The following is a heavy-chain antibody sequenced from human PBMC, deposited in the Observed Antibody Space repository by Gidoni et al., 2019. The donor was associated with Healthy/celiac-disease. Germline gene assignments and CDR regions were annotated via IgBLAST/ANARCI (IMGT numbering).Heavy chain of an antibody. J-gene: IGHJ5*02. Sequence: QVQLQESGPGLVKPSETLSLTCTVSGGSISSYYWSWIRQPPGKGLEGIWYIYYSGSTNYNPSPKSRVTISVDPSKNQFSLKLSFFTAADTALYYCARPPQYPLLSFWFDPWGQGTLVTVSS. CDR3: ARPPQYPLLSFWFDP. V-gene: IGHV4-59*08. CDR2: IYYSGST. D-gene: IGHD2-2*01. CDR1: GGSISSYY.